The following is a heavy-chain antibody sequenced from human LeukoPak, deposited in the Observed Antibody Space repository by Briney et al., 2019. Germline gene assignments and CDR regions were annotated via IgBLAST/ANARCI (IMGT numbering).Heavy chain of an antibody. CDR2: IYTSGST. CDR3: ARATYYYDSSGYYSFDY. V-gene: IGHV4-4*07. CDR1: GGSISSYY. D-gene: IGHD3-22*01. J-gene: IGHJ4*02. Sequence: PSETLSLTCTVSGGSISSYYWSWIRQPAGKGLEWIGRIYTSGSTNYNPSLKSRVTMSVDTSKNQFSLKLSSVTAADTAVYYCARATYYYDSSGYYSFDYWGQGTLVTVSS.